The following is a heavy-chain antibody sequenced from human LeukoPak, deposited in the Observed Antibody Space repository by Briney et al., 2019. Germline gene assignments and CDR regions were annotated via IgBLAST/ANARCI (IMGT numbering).Heavy chain of an antibody. CDR2: IIPIFGTA. J-gene: IGHJ6*02. Sequence: SVKVSCKASGGTFSSYAISWVRQAPGQGLEWMGGIIPIFGTANYAQKFQGRVTITADESTSTAYMELSSLRSEDTAVYYCARAPTRYYDILTGREYGMGVWGQGTTVTVSS. CDR1: GGTFSSYA. V-gene: IGHV1-69*13. D-gene: IGHD3-9*01. CDR3: ARAPTRYYDILTGREYGMGV.